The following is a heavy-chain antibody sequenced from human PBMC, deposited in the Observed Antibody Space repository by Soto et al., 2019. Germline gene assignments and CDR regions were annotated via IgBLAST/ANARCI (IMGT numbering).Heavy chain of an antibody. J-gene: IGHJ6*02. D-gene: IGHD3-22*01. CDR1: GFTFSSYG. V-gene: IGHV3-33*01. Sequence: PGGSLRLSCAASGFTFSSYGMHWVRQAPGKGLEWVAVIWYDGSNKYYADSVKGRFTISRDNSKNMLYLQMNSLRAEDTAVYYCARDGRAQIYSSVYPLDYYYGMDIWGQGTTVTVSS. CDR3: ARDGRAQIYSSVYPLDYYYGMDI. CDR2: IWYDGSNK.